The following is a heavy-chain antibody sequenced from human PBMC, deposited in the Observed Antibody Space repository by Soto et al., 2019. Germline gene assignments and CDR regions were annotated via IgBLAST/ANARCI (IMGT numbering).Heavy chain of an antibody. CDR3: AGVGLGGYDGNWFDP. Sequence: QVQLQESGPGLVKPSETLSLTCTVSGGSISTYYWSWIRQPPGKGLEWIGYVYYSGSTNYNPSLNSRVTISVDKSKSEFSLNLSSVTPADTAMYYCAGVGLGGYDGNWFDPWGQGTLVTVSS. V-gene: IGHV4-59*01. J-gene: IGHJ5*02. CDR1: GGSISTYY. D-gene: IGHD5-12*01. CDR2: VYYSGST.